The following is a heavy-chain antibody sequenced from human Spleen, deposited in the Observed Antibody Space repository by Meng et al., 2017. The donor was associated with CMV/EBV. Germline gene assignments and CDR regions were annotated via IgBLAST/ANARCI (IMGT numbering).Heavy chain of an antibody. CDR2: ISYDGSNK. Sequence: GGSRRLSCAASGFTFSSYAMHWVRQAPGKGLEWVAVISYDGSNKYYADSVKGRFTISRDNSKNTLYLQMNSLRAEDTAVYYCARGFSATGFDYWGQGTLVTVSS. CDR1: GFTFSSYA. V-gene: IGHV3-30*04. J-gene: IGHJ4*02. CDR3: ARGFSATGFDY. D-gene: IGHD1-14*01.